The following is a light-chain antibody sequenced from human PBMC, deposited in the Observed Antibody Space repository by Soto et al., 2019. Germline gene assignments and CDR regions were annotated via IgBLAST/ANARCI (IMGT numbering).Light chain of an antibody. Sequence: QSVLTQPPSVSGAPGQRVTISCTGRSFNIGASFDVHWYRHLPGTAPKLLIYDNTNRPSGVPDRFSGSKSGTSASLAITGLQADDEADYYCQSFDSSLNISIFGGGTKVTVL. J-gene: IGLJ2*01. CDR2: DNT. V-gene: IGLV1-40*01. CDR3: QSFDSSLNISI. CDR1: SFNIGASFD.